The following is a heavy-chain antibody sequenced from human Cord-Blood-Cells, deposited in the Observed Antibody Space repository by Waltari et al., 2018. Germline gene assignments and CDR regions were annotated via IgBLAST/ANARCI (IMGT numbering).Heavy chain of an antibody. CDR2: IYYSGST. CDR1: GGPIRRGDYY. Sequence: QVQLQESGPGLVKPSQTLSLPCTVSGGPIRRGDYYWSCTRHPPRKGLGWIGYIYYSGSTYYNPSLKSRVTISVDTSKNQFSLKLSSVTAADTAVYYCARGPDFEYSSSYYYYGMDVWGQGTTVTVSS. V-gene: IGHV4-30-4*08. D-gene: IGHD6-6*01. J-gene: IGHJ6*02. CDR3: ARGPDFEYSSSYYYYGMDV.